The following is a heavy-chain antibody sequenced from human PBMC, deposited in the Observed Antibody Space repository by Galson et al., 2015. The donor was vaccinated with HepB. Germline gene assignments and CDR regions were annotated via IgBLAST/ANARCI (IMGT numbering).Heavy chain of an antibody. Sequence: CAISGDSVSSNSAAWNWIRQSPSRGLEWLGRTYYRSKWYNDYAVSVRSRITINTDTSKNQFSLQLNSVTPEDTAVYYCAREQIAVAGPGWYYYGMGVWGQGTTFTVSS. CDR2: TYYRSKWYN. V-gene: IGHV6-1*01. J-gene: IGHJ6*02. CDR3: AREQIAVAGPGWYYYGMGV. D-gene: IGHD6-19*01. CDR1: GDSVSSNSAA.